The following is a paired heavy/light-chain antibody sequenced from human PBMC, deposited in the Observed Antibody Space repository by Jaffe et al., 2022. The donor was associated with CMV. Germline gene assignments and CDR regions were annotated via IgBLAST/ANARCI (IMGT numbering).Light chain of an antibody. Sequence: DIQVTQSPSSLSAFVGDRVTITCRTSQTINTYLNWYQQKPGTAPQLLIYAASSLQSGVPSRFSGSGSGTDFTLTISSLQPEDFATYYCQQTYTTSITFGQGTRLEIK. CDR2: AAS. J-gene: IGKJ5*01. CDR3: QQTYTTSIT. V-gene: IGKV1-39*01. CDR1: QTINTY.
Heavy chain of an antibody. CDR1: GGSITANNYY. CDR2: IYYSGST. V-gene: IGHV4-39*01. CDR3: ARQRYCFGGSCYASDY. Sequence: QLQLQESGPGLVKPSETLSLTCTVSGGSITANNYYWGWIRQPPGKGLEWIGTIYYSGSTYDKPSLKSRVTMSVDTSKNQFSLKLSSVTAADTAVYYCARQRYCFGGSCYASDYWGQGTLVTVSS. J-gene: IGHJ4*02. D-gene: IGHD2-15*01.